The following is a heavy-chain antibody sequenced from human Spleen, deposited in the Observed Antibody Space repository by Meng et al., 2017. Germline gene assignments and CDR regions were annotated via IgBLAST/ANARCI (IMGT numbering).Heavy chain of an antibody. Sequence: GESLKISCAASGFTFSSYWMHWVRQAPGKGLVWVSRINSDGSSTSYADSVKGRFTISRDNAKNTLYLQMNSLRAEDTAVYYCARDYGFTIFGVVIDYYYYYGMAVWGQGTMVTVSS. CDR2: INSDGSST. D-gene: IGHD3-3*01. V-gene: IGHV3-74*01. CDR3: ARDYGFTIFGVVIDYYYYYGMAV. J-gene: IGHJ6*02. CDR1: GFTFSSYW.